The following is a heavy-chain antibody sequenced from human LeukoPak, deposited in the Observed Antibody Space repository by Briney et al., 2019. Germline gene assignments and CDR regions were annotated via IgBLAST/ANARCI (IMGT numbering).Heavy chain of an antibody. CDR2: ISGSGGST. Sequence: GGSLRLSCAASGFTFSSYAMSWVRQAPGKGLEWVSAISGSGGSTYYADSVKGRFTISRDNSKNTRYLQMNSLRAEDTAVYYCAKDGGEGYCSSTSCLVGSEFQHWGQGTLVTVSS. CDR1: GFTFSSYA. CDR3: AKDGGEGYCSSTSCLVGSEFQH. J-gene: IGHJ1*01. D-gene: IGHD2-2*01. V-gene: IGHV3-23*01.